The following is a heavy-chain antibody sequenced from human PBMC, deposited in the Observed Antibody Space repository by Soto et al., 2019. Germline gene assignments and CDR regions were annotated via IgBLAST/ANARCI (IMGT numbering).Heavy chain of an antibody. CDR2: IVPIYRTA. CDR1: GGTFSSYR. J-gene: IGHJ4*02. V-gene: IGHV1-69*01. CDR3: VRDSGAKLSSS. D-gene: IGHD6-13*01. Sequence: QVQLVQSGAEVKKPGSSVKVSCKASGGTFSSYRINWVRQAPGQGLEWVGGIVPIYRTADYAQKFQGRVTITAEESARTSYLELRSLKSQDRAGYYCVRDSGAKLSSSWGQGTLVTVYS.